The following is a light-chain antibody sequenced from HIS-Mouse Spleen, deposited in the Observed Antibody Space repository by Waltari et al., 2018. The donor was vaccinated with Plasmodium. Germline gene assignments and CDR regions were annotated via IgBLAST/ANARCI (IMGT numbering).Light chain of an antibody. CDR1: SLPKKY. CDR2: EDS. J-gene: IGLJ2*01. V-gene: IGLV3-10*01. CDR3: YSTDSSGNHRV. Sequence: SYELTPPPPVSVSPGQTARNTCPGESLPKKYAYWYQQKSGQAPVLVIYEDSKRPSGIPERFSGSSSGTMATLTISGAQVEDEADYYCYSTDSSGNHRVFGGGTKLTVL.